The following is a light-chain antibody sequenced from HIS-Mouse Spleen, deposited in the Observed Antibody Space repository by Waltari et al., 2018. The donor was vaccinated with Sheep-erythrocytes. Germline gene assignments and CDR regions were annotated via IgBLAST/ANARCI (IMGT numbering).Light chain of an antibody. CDR1: ALPKQY. Sequence: SYELTQPPSVAVSPGQTARTTCSGDALPKQYAYWYQQKPGQAPVLVIYKDSERPSGIPERFSGSSSGTTVTLTISGVQAEDEADYYCQSADSSGTYPVFGGGTK. CDR3: QSADSSGTYPV. V-gene: IGLV3-25*03. CDR2: KDS. J-gene: IGLJ2*01.